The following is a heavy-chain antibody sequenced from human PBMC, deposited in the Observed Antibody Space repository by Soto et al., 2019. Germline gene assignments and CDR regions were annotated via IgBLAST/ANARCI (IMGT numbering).Heavy chain of an antibody. J-gene: IGHJ6*02. D-gene: IGHD4-17*01. CDR2: ISAYNGNT. V-gene: IGHV1-18*01. CDR3: ARVHDYGDYGLYYGMDV. CDR1: GYTFTSYG. Sequence: ASVKVSWKASGYTFTSYGISWVRQAPGQGLEWMGWISAYNGNTNYAQKLQGRVTMTTDTSTSTAYMELRSLRSDDTAVYYCARVHDYGDYGLYYGMDVWGQGTTVTVSS.